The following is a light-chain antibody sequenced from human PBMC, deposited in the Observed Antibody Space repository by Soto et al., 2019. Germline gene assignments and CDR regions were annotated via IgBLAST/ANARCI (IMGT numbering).Light chain of an antibody. J-gene: IGKJ5*01. CDR3: QQYGSSPPSST. Sequence: EIIMTQSPGTLSVSPGERATLSCRAAQGVSNNYLAWYQQKPGQAPRLLIYGASDRATDIPDRFSGRGSGTDFTLTISRLEPEDFAVYYCQQYGSSPPSSTFGQGTRLEIK. CDR2: GAS. CDR1: QGVSNNY. V-gene: IGKV3-20*01.